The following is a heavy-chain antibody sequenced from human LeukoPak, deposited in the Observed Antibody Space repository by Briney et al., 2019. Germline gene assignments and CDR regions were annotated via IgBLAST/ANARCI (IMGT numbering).Heavy chain of an antibody. V-gene: IGHV4-59*12. J-gene: IGHJ6*02. D-gene: IGHD6-6*01. Sequence: SETLSLTCTVSGGSISSYYWSWIRQPPGKGLEWIGYIYYSGSTNYNPSLKSRVTISVDTSKNQFSLKLSSVTAADTAVYYCARGHDGLIAARQRDYYYYGMDVWGQGTTVTVSS. CDR2: IYYSGST. CDR1: GGSISSYY. CDR3: ARGHDGLIAARQRDYYYYGMDV.